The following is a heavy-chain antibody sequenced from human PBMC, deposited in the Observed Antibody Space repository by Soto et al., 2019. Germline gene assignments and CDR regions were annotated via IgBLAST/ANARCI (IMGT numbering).Heavy chain of an antibody. CDR3: AREYVVVVPAAIRGGHYYYYYGMDV. Sequence: ASVKVSCKASGYTFTGYYMHWVRQAPGRGLEWMGWINPNSGGTNYAQKFQGWVTMTRDTSISTAYMELSRLRSDDTAVYYCAREYVVVVPAAIRGGHYYYYYGMDVWGQGTTLTVSS. D-gene: IGHD2-2*02. CDR1: GYTFTGYY. J-gene: IGHJ6*02. V-gene: IGHV1-2*04. CDR2: INPNSGGT.